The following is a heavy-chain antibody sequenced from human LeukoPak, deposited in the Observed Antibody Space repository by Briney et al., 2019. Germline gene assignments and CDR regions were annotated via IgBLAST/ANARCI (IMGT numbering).Heavy chain of an antibody. Sequence: PGGSLRLSCVASGITFSSYSMNWVRQAPGKGLEWVSYISSFSGTINYADSVKGRFTISRDNAKNSLYLQMNSLRAEDTAVYYCARDFRFLEDYWGQGTLVTVSS. CDR1: GITFSSYS. J-gene: IGHJ4*02. CDR3: ARDFRFLEDY. CDR2: ISSFSGTI. V-gene: IGHV3-48*01. D-gene: IGHD3-3*01.